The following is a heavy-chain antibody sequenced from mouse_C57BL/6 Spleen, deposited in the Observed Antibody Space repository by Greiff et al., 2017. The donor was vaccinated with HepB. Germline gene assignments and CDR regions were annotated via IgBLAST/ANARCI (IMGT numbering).Heavy chain of an antibody. J-gene: IGHJ2*01. CDR2: IYPGSGST. V-gene: IGHV1-55*01. Sequence: VQLQQPGAELVKPGASVKMSCKASGYTFTSYWITWVKQRPGQGLEWIGDIYPGSGSTNYNEKFKSKATLTVDKSSSTAYMQLSSLTSEDSAVYYCARDPLSDYWGQGTTLTVSS. D-gene: IGHD6-1*01. CDR3: ARDPLSDY. CDR1: GYTFTSYW.